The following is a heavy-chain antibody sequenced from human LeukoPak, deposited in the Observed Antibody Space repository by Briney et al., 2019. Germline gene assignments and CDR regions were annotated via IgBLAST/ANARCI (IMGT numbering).Heavy chain of an antibody. D-gene: IGHD6-13*01. V-gene: IGHV3-23*01. Sequence: GGSLRLSCATSGFTFSTYAMSWVRQAAGKGLEWVSAISGGTDSTYYTDSVKGRFTISRDTAKNTLYLQINSLRAEDTAVYYCVQQYSSIWSVGDSWGQGTLVTVSS. CDR2: ISGGTDST. J-gene: IGHJ4*02. CDR3: VQQYSSIWSVGDS. CDR1: GFTFSTYA.